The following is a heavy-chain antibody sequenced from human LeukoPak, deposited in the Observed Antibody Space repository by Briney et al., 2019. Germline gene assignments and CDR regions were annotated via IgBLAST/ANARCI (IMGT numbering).Heavy chain of an antibody. CDR1: GGTFSSYA. J-gene: IGHJ4*02. V-gene: IGHV1-69*05. Sequence: RASVKVSCKASGGTFSSYAISWVRQAPGQGLEWMGGIIPIFGTANYAQKFQGRVTITTAETTSTAYMELSSLRSEDTAVYYCSSGGNEEILVGAAGIPLPFDYWGQGTLVTVSS. CDR2: IIPIFGTA. D-gene: IGHD2-2*02. CDR3: SSGGNEEILVGAAGIPLPFDY.